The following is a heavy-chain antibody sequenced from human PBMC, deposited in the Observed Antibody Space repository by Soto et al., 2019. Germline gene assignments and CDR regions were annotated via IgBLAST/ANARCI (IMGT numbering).Heavy chain of an antibody. CDR3: SRVIGVGSEYYLAY. D-gene: IGHD5-12*01. V-gene: IGHV4-31*03. Sequence: SETLSLTCTVSGVSISSGVYYWGWIRHDPGKGLEWIGNIYHSGRTYYNPSLKSRVIMSVDTSKNHFYLNLNSVTAADTAMYFWSRVIGVGSEYYLAYWGKGTLLSVSS. J-gene: IGHJ4*02. CDR2: IYHSGRT. CDR1: GVSISSGVYY.